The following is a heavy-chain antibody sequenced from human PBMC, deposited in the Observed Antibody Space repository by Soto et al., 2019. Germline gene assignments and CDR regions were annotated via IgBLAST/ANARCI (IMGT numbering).Heavy chain of an antibody. CDR1: GFIFRSYD. V-gene: IGHV3-23*01. CDR3: AKATWGYWYFDL. J-gene: IGHJ2*01. CDR2: ISGSGDSP. Sequence: EVQLLESGGGLVQPGGSLRLSCAASGFIFRSYDMSWVRQAPGKGLEWVSAISGSGDSPYYADSVKGRFTVSRDNSKNTLYLQMTSLRAEDTAVYYCAKATWGYWYFDLWGRGTLVTVSS. D-gene: IGHD7-27*01.